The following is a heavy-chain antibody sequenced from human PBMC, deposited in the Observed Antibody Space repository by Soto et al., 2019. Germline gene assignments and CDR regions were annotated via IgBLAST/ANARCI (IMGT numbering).Heavy chain of an antibody. V-gene: IGHV1-69*12. D-gene: IGHD1-1*01. CDR2: IIPIFGTA. CDR1: GGTFSSYA. Sequence: QVQLVQSGAEVKKPGSSVKVSCKASGGTFSSYAISWVRQAPGQGREWMGGIIPIFGTANYAQKFQGRVTITADESTSTAYMELSSLRSEYTAVYYCARVTDWNDPGAFEIWGQGTMVTVSS. J-gene: IGHJ3*02. CDR3: ARVTDWNDPGAFEI.